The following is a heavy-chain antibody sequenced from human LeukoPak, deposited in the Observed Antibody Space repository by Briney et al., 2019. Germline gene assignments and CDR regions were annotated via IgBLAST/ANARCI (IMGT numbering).Heavy chain of an antibody. Sequence: PGGSLRLSCAASGFTFSSYDMHWVRQATGKGLEWVSAIGTAGDTYYPGSVKGRFTISRENAKNSLYLQMNSLRAGDTAVYYCARGWAKDFSYYFDYWGQGTLVTVSS. CDR2: IGTAGDT. CDR3: ARGWAKDFSYYFDY. V-gene: IGHV3-13*01. CDR1: GFTFSSYD. J-gene: IGHJ4*02. D-gene: IGHD1-26*01.